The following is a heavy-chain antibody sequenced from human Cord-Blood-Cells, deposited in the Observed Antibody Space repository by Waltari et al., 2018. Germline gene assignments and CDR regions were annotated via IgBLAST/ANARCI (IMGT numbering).Heavy chain of an antibody. CDR3: ARAPYSSSFAFDI. Sequence: EVQLVESGGGLIQPGGSLRLSCAASGFTVSSNYMSWVRQAPGKGVEWVSVIYSGGITYYTDSVKGRFTISRDNSKNTLYRQMNSLRAEDTAVYYCARAPYSSSFAFDIWGQGTMVTVSS. CDR2: IYSGGIT. J-gene: IGHJ3*02. D-gene: IGHD6-6*01. CDR1: GFTVSSNY. V-gene: IGHV3-53*01.